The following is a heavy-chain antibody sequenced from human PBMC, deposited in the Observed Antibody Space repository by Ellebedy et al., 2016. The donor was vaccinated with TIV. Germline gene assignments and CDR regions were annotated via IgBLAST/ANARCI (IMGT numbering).Heavy chain of an antibody. CDR1: GGTFSSYA. CDR2: IIPIFGTA. J-gene: IGHJ4*02. V-gene: IGHV1-69*13. CDR3: ATPLQGRGYSPNFDY. Sequence: SVKVSXKASGGTFSSYAISWVRQAPGQGLEWMGGIIPIFGTANYAQKFQGRVTITADESTSTAYMELSSLRSEDTAVYYCATPLQGRGYSPNFDYWGQGTLVTVSS. D-gene: IGHD5-18*01.